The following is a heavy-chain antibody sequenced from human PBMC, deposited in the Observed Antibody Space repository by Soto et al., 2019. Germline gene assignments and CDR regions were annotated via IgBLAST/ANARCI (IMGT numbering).Heavy chain of an antibody. D-gene: IGHD4-17*01. CDR1: GYTFTNYD. V-gene: IGHV1-8*01. CDR2: MNPKSGNT. Sequence: QVQLVQSGAEVKKPGASVKVSCKASGYTFTNYDINWVRQATGQGLEWMGWMNPKSGNTGYAQQFEGRVIMTRSAAISTAYMELSSLRSEDTAVYYCLRVYGEIDYCGQGTLVTVSS. J-gene: IGHJ4*02. CDR3: LRVYGEIDY.